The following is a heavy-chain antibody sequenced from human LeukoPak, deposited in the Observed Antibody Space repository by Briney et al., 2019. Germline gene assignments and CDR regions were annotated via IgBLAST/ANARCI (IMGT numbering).Heavy chain of an antibody. D-gene: IGHD4-23*01. CDR2: ISYDGSNK. J-gene: IGHJ4*02. V-gene: IGHV3-30-3*01. CDR1: GFTFSSYA. CDR3: ARDYGGNSFDY. Sequence: PGRSLRLSCAASGFTFSSYAMHWVRQAPGKGLEWVAVISYDGSNKYYADSVKGRFTISRDNSKNTLYLQMNSLRAEDTAVYYCARDYGGNSFDYWGQGTLVTVSS.